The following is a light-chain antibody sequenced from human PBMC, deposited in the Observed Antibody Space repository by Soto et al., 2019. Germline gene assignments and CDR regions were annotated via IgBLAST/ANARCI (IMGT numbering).Light chain of an antibody. V-gene: IGKV3-20*01. CDR1: QSISRY. CDR2: GAS. Sequence: ILLTQSPGTVSLSRGERTTLSCRASQSISRYLAWYQQKPGQGPRLLIYGASSRATGTPDRFSGSGSGTDFTLTINRLEPEDFALYYCQQYGSPPPTFGQGTKV. J-gene: IGKJ1*01. CDR3: QQYGSPPPT.